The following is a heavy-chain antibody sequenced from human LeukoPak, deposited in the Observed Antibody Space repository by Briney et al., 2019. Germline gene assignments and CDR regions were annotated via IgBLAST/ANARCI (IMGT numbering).Heavy chain of an antibody. V-gene: IGHV4-39*07. Sequence: SETLSLTCTVSGGSISSSSYYWGWIRQPPGKGLEWIGSIYYSGSTYYNPSLKSRVTISVDTSKNQFSLKLSSVTAADTAVYYCARSRGYSYGYIFPRYWGQGTLVTVSS. CDR2: IYYSGST. CDR3: ARSRGYSYGYIFPRY. CDR1: GGSISSSSYY. D-gene: IGHD5-18*01. J-gene: IGHJ4*02.